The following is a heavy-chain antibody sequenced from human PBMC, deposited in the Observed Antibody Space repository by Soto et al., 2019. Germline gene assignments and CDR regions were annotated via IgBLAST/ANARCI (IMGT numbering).Heavy chain of an antibody. CDR2: IYPGDSDT. CDR1: GYSFTSYW. V-gene: IGHV5-51*01. Sequence: GESLKISCKGSGYSFTSYWIGWVRQMPGKGLEWMGIIYPGDSDTRYSPSFQGQVTISADKSISTAYLQWSSLKASDTAMYYWARQRGSGGATRAPYYSYGMDVWGQGTTVTVSS. J-gene: IGHJ6*02. D-gene: IGHD1-26*01. CDR3: ARQRGSGGATRAPYYSYGMDV.